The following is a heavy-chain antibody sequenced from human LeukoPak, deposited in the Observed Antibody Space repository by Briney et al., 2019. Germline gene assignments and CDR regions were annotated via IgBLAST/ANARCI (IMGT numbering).Heavy chain of an antibody. CDR1: GYTFTSYG. Sequence: ASVKVSCKAPGYTFTSYGISWVRQAPGQGLEWMGWISAYNGNTNYAQKLQGRVTMTTDTSTSTAYMELRSLRSDDTAVYYCARDLKGYSSGWTFDYWGQGTLVTVSS. V-gene: IGHV1-18*01. CDR3: ARDLKGYSSGWTFDY. CDR2: ISAYNGNT. J-gene: IGHJ4*02. D-gene: IGHD6-19*01.